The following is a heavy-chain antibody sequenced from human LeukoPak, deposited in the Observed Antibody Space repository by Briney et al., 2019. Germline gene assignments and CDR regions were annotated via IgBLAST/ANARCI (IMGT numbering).Heavy chain of an antibody. V-gene: IGHV1-46*01. CDR3: ARASCSGGSCAHFDY. Sequence: ASVKVPCKASGYTFTSYYMHWVRQAPGQGLEWMGIINPSGGSTSYAQKFQGRVTMTRDTSTSTVYMELSSLRSEDTAVYYCARASCSGGSCAHFDYWGQGTLVTVSS. D-gene: IGHD2-15*01. CDR2: INPSGGST. CDR1: GYTFTSYY. J-gene: IGHJ4*02.